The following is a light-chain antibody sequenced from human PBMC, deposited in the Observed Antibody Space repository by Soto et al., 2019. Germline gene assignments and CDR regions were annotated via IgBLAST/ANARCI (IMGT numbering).Light chain of an antibody. V-gene: IGLV2-23*01. J-gene: IGLJ2*01. Sequence: QSALTQPASVSGSPGQSITISCTGTSGNIGNYDLVSWYQQHPGKAPKLMIYEGSRRPSAVSNRFSGSKSGNTASLTISGLQAEDQADYWCCSYAGSATVVFGGGTKLTVL. CDR3: CSYAGSATVV. CDR1: SGNIGNYDL. CDR2: EGS.